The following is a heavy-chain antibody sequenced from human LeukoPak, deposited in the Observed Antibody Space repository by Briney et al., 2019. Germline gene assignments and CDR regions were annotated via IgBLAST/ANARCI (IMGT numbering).Heavy chain of an antibody. CDR2: ISGSSSYI. D-gene: IGHD2-2*01. CDR1: GFTFSDYS. Sequence: GGSLRLSCAASGFTFSDYSMNWVRQAPGKGLEWVSSISGSSSYIYYADSLKGRFTISGDNAKNSLYLQMNSLRAEDTAVYYCAKDYPYCSSTNCYLGASDIWGQGTMVTVSS. CDR3: AKDYPYCSSTNCYLGASDI. V-gene: IGHV3-21*01. J-gene: IGHJ3*02.